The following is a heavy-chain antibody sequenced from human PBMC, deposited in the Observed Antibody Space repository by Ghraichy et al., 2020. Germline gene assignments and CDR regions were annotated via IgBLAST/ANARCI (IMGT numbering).Heavy chain of an antibody. CDR3: ARGGGYTYNWFDP. CDR1: GGSISSYY. CDR2: IYYSGST. Sequence: SETLSLTCTVSGGSISSYYWSWIRQPPGKGLEWIGYIYYSGSTNYNPSLKSRVTISVDTSKNQFSLKLSSVTAADTAVYYCARGGGYTYNWFDPWGQGTLVTVSS. V-gene: IGHV4-59*01. J-gene: IGHJ5*02. D-gene: IGHD2-15*01.